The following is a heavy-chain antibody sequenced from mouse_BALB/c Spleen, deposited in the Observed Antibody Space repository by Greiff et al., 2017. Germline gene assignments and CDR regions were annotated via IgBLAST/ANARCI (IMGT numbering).Heavy chain of an antibody. J-gene: IGHJ2*01. CDR3: ARRLRPSFDY. Sequence: DVKLQESGGGLVKPGGSLKLSCAASGFAFSSYDMSWVRQTPEKRLEWVAYISSGGGSTYYPDTVKGRFTISRDNAKNTLYLQMSSLKSEDTAMYYCARRLRPSFDYWGQGTTLTVSS. CDR2: ISSGGGST. V-gene: IGHV5-12-1*01. CDR1: GFAFSSYD. D-gene: IGHD1-2*01.